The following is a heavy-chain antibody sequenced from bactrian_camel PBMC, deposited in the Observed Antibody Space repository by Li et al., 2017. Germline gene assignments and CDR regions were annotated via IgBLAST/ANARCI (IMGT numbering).Heavy chain of an antibody. V-gene: IGHV3S40*01. CDR2: IYTGGGDT. CDR1: GFAGSNFY. Sequence: DVQLVESGGGSVQAGESLRLSCVASGFAGSNFYMAWFRQAPGKEREGVATIYTGGGDTFYADSVKGRFTISSDGAKNTVYLQMINLEPEDSAMYYCASGSLACGRWSDYNNWGQGTQVTVS. CDR3: ASGSLACGRWSDYNN. J-gene: IGHJ4*01. D-gene: IGHD2*01.